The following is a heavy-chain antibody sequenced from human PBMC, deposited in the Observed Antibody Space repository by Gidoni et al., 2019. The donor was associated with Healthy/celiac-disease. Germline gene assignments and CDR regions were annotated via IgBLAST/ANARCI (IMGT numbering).Heavy chain of an antibody. D-gene: IGHD2-15*01. CDR1: GFTFSSDG. V-gene: IGHV3-33*01. J-gene: IGHJ6*02. Sequence: QVQLVESGGGVVQPGRSLRRSCAASGFTFSSDGMHWVRQAPGKGLEWVAVIWYDGSNKYYADSVKGRFTISRDNSKNTLYLQMNSLRAEDTAVYYCARDLAGAADYYYYGMDVWGQGTTVTVSS. CDR2: IWYDGSNK. CDR3: ARDLAGAADYYYYGMDV.